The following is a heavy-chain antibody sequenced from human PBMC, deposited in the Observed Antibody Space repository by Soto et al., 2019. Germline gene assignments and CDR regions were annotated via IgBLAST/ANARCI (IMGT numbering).Heavy chain of an antibody. D-gene: IGHD3-16*01. CDR2: ISVFNGDT. CDR1: GYTSSSYG. CDR3: ATKDDHKDDQPYYYGMDI. V-gene: IGHV1-18*01. J-gene: IGHJ6*02. Sequence: QVQLLQSGGEVKTPGASLKVSCKAIGYTSSSYGINWVRQAPGQGLEWLGWISVFNGDTKYAQKFQGRVAITKDPGTSTAHMELRSLRSDDAAVYFCATKDDHKDDQPYYYGMDIWGQGTTVTGS.